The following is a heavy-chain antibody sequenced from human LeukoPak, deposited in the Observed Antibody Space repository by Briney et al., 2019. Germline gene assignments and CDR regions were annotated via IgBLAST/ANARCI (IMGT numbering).Heavy chain of an antibody. D-gene: IGHD4/OR15-4a*01. V-gene: IGHV4-34*01. CDR3: ARHRAAWGLWA. CDR2: ITHSGST. CDR1: GGSFSGYY. Sequence: PSETLSLTCAVYGGSFSGYYWSWIRQPPGTGLEWIGEITHSGSTNYNPSLKSRVTISVDTSKNQFSLKLSSVTAADTAVYYCARHRAAWGLWAWGQGTLVTVSS. J-gene: IGHJ5*02.